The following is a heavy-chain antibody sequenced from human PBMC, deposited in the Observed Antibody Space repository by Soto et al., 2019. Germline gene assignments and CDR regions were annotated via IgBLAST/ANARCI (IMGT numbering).Heavy chain of an antibody. J-gene: IGHJ6*02. Sequence: QVQLVQSGAEVKKPGSSVKVSCKTSGVSFNNNGIGWVRQAPGHGLEWMGGVSPPVRTSNYARKFQGRISITADAYTSTVNMELSSLTSEDTAQYYCARVLYYGSGSYSPYGMDVWGQGTTVTVSS. CDR2: VSPPVRTS. CDR1: GVSFNNNG. D-gene: IGHD3-10*01. V-gene: IGHV1-69*01. CDR3: ARVLYYGSGSYSPYGMDV.